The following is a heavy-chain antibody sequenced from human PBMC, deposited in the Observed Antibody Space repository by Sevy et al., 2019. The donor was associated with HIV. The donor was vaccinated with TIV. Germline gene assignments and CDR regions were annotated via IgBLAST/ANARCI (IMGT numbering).Heavy chain of an antibody. V-gene: IGHV3-30*02. Sequence: GGSLRLSCAASGFTFSSYGMHWVHQAPGKGLEWVAFIRYDGSNKYYADSVKGRFTISRDNSKNTLYLQMNSLRAEDTAVYYCAKDRHGDPIHFWGQRTMVTVSS. D-gene: IGHD4-17*01. CDR1: GFTFSSYG. J-gene: IGHJ4*02. CDR2: IRYDGSNK. CDR3: AKDRHGDPIHF.